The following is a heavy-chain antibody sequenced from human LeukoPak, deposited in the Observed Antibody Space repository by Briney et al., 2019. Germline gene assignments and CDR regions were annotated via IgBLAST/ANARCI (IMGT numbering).Heavy chain of an antibody. CDR3: AKDPDCTSGVCYTFFDY. V-gene: IGHV3-23*01. D-gene: IGHD2-8*01. CDR2: ISGSDGST. Sequence: GGSLRLSCAASGFTFSSSAMSWVRLAPGKGLEWVSGISGSDGSTYYADSVKGRFTISRDNAKNSLYLQMNSLRAEDTAVYYCAKDPDCTSGVCYTFFDYWGQGTLVTVSS. CDR1: GFTFSSSA. J-gene: IGHJ4*02.